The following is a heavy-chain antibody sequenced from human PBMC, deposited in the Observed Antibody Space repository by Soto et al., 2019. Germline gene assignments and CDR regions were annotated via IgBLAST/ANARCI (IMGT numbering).Heavy chain of an antibody. D-gene: IGHD3-9*01. Sequence: QVQLQESGPGLVRPSEPLSLPCTVSSASISGLYWTWIRQPAGKGLEWIGRIYSSGETNYNPSLKGRVIMSLDTAKTPFSRKLTAVTAADTAVYYWARASQCKSYFDCFAWLDYWGHGTLVTVS. CDR3: ARASQCKSYFDCFAWLDY. J-gene: IGHJ4*01. V-gene: IGHV4-4*07. CDR1: SASISGLY. CDR2: IYSSGET.